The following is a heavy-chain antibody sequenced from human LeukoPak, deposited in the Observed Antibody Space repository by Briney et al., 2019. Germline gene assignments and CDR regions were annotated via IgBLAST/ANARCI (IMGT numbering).Heavy chain of an antibody. Sequence: GGSLRLSCAASGFTFSSYAMHWVRQAPGKGLEWVAVISYDGSNKYYADSVKGRFTISRDNSKNTLYLQMNSLRAEDTAVYYCARGSRWGPDYWGQGTLVTVSS. CDR2: ISYDGSNK. J-gene: IGHJ4*02. V-gene: IGHV3-30-3*01. CDR1: GFTFSSYA. CDR3: ARGSRWGPDY. D-gene: IGHD3-16*01.